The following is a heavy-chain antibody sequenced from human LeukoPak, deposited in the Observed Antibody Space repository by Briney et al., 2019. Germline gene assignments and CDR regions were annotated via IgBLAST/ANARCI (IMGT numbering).Heavy chain of an antibody. V-gene: IGHV4-34*01. D-gene: IGHD2-2*01. CDR3: ARGLVSHVVWVVEYYFDY. J-gene: IGHJ4*02. CDR1: GGSISSYY. CDR2: INHSGST. Sequence: SSETLSLTCTVSGGSISSYYWSWIRQPPGKGLEWIGEINHSGSTNYNPSLKSRVTISVDTSKNQFSLKLSSVTAADTAVYYCARGLVSHVVWVVEYYFDYWGQGTLVTVSS.